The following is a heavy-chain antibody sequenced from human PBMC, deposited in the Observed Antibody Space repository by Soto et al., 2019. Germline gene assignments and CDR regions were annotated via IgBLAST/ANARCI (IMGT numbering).Heavy chain of an antibody. Sequence: PGGSLRLSCAASGFTFSSYGMHWVRQAPGKGLEWVAVIWYDGSNKYYADSVKGRFTISRDNSKNTLYLQMNSLRAEDTAVYYCAKDTNYYDSSGYYYFDYWGQGTLVTVSS. CDR2: IWYDGSNK. J-gene: IGHJ4*02. D-gene: IGHD3-22*01. CDR3: AKDTNYYDSSGYYYFDY. V-gene: IGHV3-30*02. CDR1: GFTFSSYG.